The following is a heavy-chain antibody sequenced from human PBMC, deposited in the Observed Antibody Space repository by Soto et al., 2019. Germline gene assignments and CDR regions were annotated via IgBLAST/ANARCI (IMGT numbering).Heavy chain of an antibody. CDR2: IYPGDSDT. D-gene: IGHD2-2*01. CDR1: GYSFTSYW. V-gene: IGHV5-51*01. CDR3: ARHYCSSTSCYYYYYYGMDV. Sequence: GESLKICCKGSGYSFTSYWIGWVRQMPGKGLEWMGIIYPGDSDTRYSPSFQGQVTISADKSISTAYLQWSSLKASDTAMYYCARHYCSSTSCYYYYYYGMDVWGQGTTVTVSS. J-gene: IGHJ6*02.